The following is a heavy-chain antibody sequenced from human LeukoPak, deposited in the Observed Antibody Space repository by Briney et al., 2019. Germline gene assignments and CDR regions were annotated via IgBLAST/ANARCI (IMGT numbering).Heavy chain of an antibody. J-gene: IGHJ5*02. CDR1: GGTFSSYA. CDR2: IIPILGIA. Sequence: SVKVSCKASGGTFSSYAISWVRQAPGQGLEWMGRIIPILGIANYAQKFQGRVTITADKSTSTAYMELSSLRSEDTAVYYCARDGDVVVPAAIPSFDPWGQGTLVTVSS. V-gene: IGHV1-69*04. D-gene: IGHD2-2*01. CDR3: ARDGDVVVPAAIPSFDP.